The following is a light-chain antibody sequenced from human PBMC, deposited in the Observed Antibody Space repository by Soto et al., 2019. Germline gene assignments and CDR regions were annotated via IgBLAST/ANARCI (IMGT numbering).Light chain of an antibody. CDR3: QQYNNWPPIT. V-gene: IGKV3-15*01. J-gene: IGKJ3*01. Sequence: EIVMTQSPATLSVSPGERAILSCRASQSVSGNLAWYQQKPGQAPRLLIYAASTRATGIPARFSGSGSGTEFTLTISSLQSEDFAVYYCQQYNNWPPITFGPGTNVDIK. CDR1: QSVSGN. CDR2: AAS.